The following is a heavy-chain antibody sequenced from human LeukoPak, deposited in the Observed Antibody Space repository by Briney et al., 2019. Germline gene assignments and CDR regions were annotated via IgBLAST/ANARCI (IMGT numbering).Heavy chain of an antibody. J-gene: IGHJ4*02. CDR2: MNPNSGNT. CDR3: ARVLRSSGWYY. Sequence: ASVKVSCKASGYTFTSYDINWVRQAAGQGLEWMGWMNPNSGNTGYAQKFQGRVTMTRDSSITTAYMELSSLRSEDTAVYYRARVLRSSGWYYWGQGTLVTVSS. V-gene: IGHV1-8*01. D-gene: IGHD6-19*01. CDR1: GYTFTSYD.